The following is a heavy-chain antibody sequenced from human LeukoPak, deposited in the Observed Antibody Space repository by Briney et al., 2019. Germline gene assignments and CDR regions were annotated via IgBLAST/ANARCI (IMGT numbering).Heavy chain of an antibody. V-gene: IGHV1-2*02. J-gene: IGHJ4*02. Sequence: ASVKVSCKASGYTFTGYYMHWVRQAPGQGLEWMGWINPNSGGTNYAQKFQGRVTMARDTSISTAYMELSRLRSDGTAVYYCARKRYSSGWYKSFDYWGQGNLVTVSS. CDR2: INPNSGGT. D-gene: IGHD6-19*01. CDR3: ARKRYSSGWYKSFDY. CDR1: GYTFTGYY.